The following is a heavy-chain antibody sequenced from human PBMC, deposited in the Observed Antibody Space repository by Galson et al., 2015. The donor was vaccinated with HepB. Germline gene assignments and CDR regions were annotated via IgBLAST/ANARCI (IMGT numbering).Heavy chain of an antibody. J-gene: IGHJ5*02. Sequence: SVKVSCKASGYTFTDQYIYWVRQAPGQGLEWMGWINPNIGASKYAQKFQGRVTMTRDTSITTAYMEMRRLRFDGTAVYYCARGPAKNWLDPWGQGTLVIVSS. CDR1: GYTFTDQY. CDR3: ARGPAKNWLDP. CDR2: INPNIGAS. V-gene: IGHV1-2*02.